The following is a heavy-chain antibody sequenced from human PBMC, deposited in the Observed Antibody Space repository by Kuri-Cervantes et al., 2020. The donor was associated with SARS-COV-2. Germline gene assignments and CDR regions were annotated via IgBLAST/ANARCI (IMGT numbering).Heavy chain of an antibody. CDR2: IWYDGSNK. V-gene: IGHV3-33*01. D-gene: IGHD1-26*01. CDR3: ARDFGFGSWELLGTDY. CDR1: GFTFSSYG. J-gene: IGHJ4*02. Sequence: GGSLRLSCAASGFTFSSYGMHWVRQAPGKGLEWVAVIWYDGSNKYYADSVKGRFTISRDNSKNTLYLQMNSLRAEDTAVYYCARDFGFGSWELLGTDYWGQAILVTVSS.